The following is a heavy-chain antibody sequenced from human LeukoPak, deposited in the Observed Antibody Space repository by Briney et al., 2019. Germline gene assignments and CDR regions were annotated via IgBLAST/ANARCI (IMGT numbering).Heavy chain of an antibody. J-gene: IGHJ4*02. CDR1: GGTFSSYT. CDR3: ARDWIRGYCSSTSCYRSFDY. V-gene: IGHV1-69*04. CDR2: IIPILGIA. D-gene: IGHD2-2*02. Sequence: SVKVSCKASGGTFSSYTISWVRQAPGQGLEWMGRIIPILGIANYAQKFQGRVTITADKSTSTAYMELSSLRSEDTAVYYRARDWIRGYCSSTSCYRSFDYWGQGTLVTVSS.